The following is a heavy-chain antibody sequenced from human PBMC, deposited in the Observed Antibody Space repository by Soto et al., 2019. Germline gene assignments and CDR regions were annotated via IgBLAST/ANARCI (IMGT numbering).Heavy chain of an antibody. Sequence: EVQLVESGGGLVQPGGSLRLSCAASGFTFSSYSMNWVRQAPGKGLEWVSYISSSSSTIYYAESVKGRFTISRDNAKNSLYLQMNSLGAEDTAVYYCARGAYLNLFDPWGQGTLVTVSS. CDR1: GFTFSSYS. V-gene: IGHV3-48*01. J-gene: IGHJ5*02. CDR3: ARGAYLNLFDP. CDR2: ISSSSSTI.